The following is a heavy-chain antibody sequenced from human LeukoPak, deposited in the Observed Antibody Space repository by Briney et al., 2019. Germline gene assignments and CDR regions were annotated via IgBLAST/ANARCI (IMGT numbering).Heavy chain of an antibody. CDR1: GFTFDDYA. CDR2: ISWNSGSI. V-gene: IGHV3-9*01. D-gene: IGHD3-3*01. CDR3: ARGMDFWSGYADY. Sequence: GGSLRLFCAASGFTFDDYAMHWVRQAPGKGLEWDSGISWNSGSIGYADSVKGRFTISRDNAKNSLYLQMNSLRAEDTALYYCARGMDFWSGYADYWGQGTLVTVSS. J-gene: IGHJ4*02.